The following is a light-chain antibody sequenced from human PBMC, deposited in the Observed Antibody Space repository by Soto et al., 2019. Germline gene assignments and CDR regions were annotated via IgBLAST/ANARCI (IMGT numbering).Light chain of an antibody. J-gene: IGKJ4*01. V-gene: IGKV3-15*01. Sequence: EIVMTQSPATLSVSPGERATLSCRASQSVSSNLAWYQQKPGQAPRLLIYGASTRVAGFPARFSGSGSGTEFTLTISSLQSEDFAVYYCQQYNNWPSLTFGGGTKVEIK. CDR3: QQYNNWPSLT. CDR1: QSVSSN. CDR2: GAS.